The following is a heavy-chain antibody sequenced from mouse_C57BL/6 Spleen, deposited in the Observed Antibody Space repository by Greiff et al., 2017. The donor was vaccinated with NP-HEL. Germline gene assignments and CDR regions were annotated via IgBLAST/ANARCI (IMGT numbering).Heavy chain of an antibody. CDR1: GFNIKDDY. V-gene: IGHV14-4*01. J-gene: IGHJ2*01. Sequence: EVKLMESGAELVRPGASVKLSCTASGFNIKDDYMHWVKQRPEQGLEWIGWIDPENGDTEYASKFQGKATITADTSSNTAYLQLSSLTSEDTAVYYCTILTGPYFDYWGQGTTLTVSS. D-gene: IGHD4-1*01. CDR2: IDPENGDT. CDR3: TILTGPYFDY.